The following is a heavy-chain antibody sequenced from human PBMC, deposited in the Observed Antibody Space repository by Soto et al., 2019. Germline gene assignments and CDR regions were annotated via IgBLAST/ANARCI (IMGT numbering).Heavy chain of an antibody. V-gene: IGHV3-66*01. Sequence: PGGSLRLSCAASGFSVTNNYMNWVRQAPGKGLEWVSIIDIGGNTYYADSVKDRFTISRDNSRNTLYLHMDSLRAEDTAVYYCARGRGSTGYLGREHYFDYWGQGTLVTVS. J-gene: IGHJ4*02. CDR1: GFSVTNNY. CDR2: IDIGGNT. D-gene: IGHD2-2*01. CDR3: ARGRGSTGYLGREHYFDY.